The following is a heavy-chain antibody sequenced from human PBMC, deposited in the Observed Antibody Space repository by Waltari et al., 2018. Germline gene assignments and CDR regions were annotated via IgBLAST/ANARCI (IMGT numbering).Heavy chain of an antibody. J-gene: IGHJ4*02. CDR2: IYYSGST. CDR1: GGSISSGGYY. D-gene: IGHD3-10*01. Sequence: KESGPTLVKPTQTLTLTCTVSGGSISSGGYYWSWIRQHPGKGLEWIGYIYYSGSTYYNPSLKSRVTISVDTSKNQFSLKLSSVTAADTAVYYCARSFDYYGSGSQDYWGQGTLVTVSS. CDR3: ARSFDYYGSGSQDY. V-gene: IGHV4-31*03.